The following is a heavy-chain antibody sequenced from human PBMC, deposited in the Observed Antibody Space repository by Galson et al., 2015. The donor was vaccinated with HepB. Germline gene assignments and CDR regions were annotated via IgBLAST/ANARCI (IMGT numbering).Heavy chain of an antibody. CDR3: AREGEHFFDY. Sequence: SLRLSCAASGFISSSYALHWVRQAPGKGLEWVAYISYDGTNKHYADSVKGRFTISRDKSKNTLYLHMNSQREEDTAVYYCAREGEHFFDYWGQGTLVTVSS. V-gene: IGHV3-30*04. J-gene: IGHJ4*02. CDR2: ISYDGTNK. CDR1: GFISSSYA.